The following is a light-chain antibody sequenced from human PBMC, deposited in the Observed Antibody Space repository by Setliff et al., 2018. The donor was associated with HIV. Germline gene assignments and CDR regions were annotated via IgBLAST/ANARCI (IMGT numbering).Light chain of an antibody. V-gene: IGLV2-23*02. CDR1: SNDVGRYNL. Sequence: QSALAQPASVSGSPGQAITISCTGTSNDVGRYNLASWYQQYPGEAPKVIIYDVNKRPSGVSHRFSGSKSGNTASLTISGLQAEDEADFYCCSYAGSSAPVVFGGGTKVTVL. J-gene: IGLJ2*01. CDR3: CSYAGSSAPVV. CDR2: DVN.